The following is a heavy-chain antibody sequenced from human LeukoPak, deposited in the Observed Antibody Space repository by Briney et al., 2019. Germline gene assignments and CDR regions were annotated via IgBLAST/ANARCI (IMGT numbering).Heavy chain of an antibody. CDR2: ISSSSTYI. D-gene: IGHD1-1*01. Sequence: GRSLRLSCAASGFTFSSYSMNWVRQAPGKGLEWVSSISSSSTYIYYADSVKGRFTISRDNAKNSLYLQMNSLRAEDTAVYYCARERWKGSAFDIWGQGTMVTVSS. CDR3: ARERWKGSAFDI. CDR1: GFTFSSYS. V-gene: IGHV3-21*01. J-gene: IGHJ3*02.